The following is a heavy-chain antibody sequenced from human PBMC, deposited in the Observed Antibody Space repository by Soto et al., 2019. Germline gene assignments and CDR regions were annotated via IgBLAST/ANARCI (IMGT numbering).Heavy chain of an antibody. Sequence: EVQLLESGGGLVQPGGSLRLSCTASGFTFNSYGMSWVRQAPGRGLEWVSSISGSGSNTYCADSVKGRFTISRDNSRNTLFLYMNNLRVEDTAVYYCASYTGTIDPFHYWGQGALVTVSS. V-gene: IGHV3-23*01. CDR3: ASYTGTIDPFHY. CDR1: GFTFNSYG. CDR2: ISGSGSNT. D-gene: IGHD1-7*01. J-gene: IGHJ4*02.